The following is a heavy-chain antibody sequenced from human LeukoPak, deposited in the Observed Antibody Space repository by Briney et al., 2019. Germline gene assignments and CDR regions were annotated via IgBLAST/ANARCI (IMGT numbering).Heavy chain of an antibody. CDR3: ARDSGSYYFDY. V-gene: IGHV3-7*01. D-gene: IGHD1-26*01. CDR2: IKQDGSQK. Sequence: GGSLRLFCAASGFTFSSYWMSWVRQAPGKGLEWVANIKQDGSQKYYVDSVKGRFTISRDNAKNSLYLQMNSLRAEDTAVYYCARDSGSYYFDYWGQGTLVTVSS. CDR1: GFTFSSYW. J-gene: IGHJ4*02.